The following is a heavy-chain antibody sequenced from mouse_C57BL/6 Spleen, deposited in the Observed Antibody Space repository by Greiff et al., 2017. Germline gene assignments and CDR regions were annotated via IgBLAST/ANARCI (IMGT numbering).Heavy chain of an antibody. J-gene: IGHJ4*01. D-gene: IGHD2-2*01. Sequence: VQLQQSGAELVRPGASVKLSCKASGYTFTDYYINWVKQRPGQGLEWIARIYPGSGNTYYNEKFKGKATLTAEKSSSTAYMQLSSLTSEDSAVYFCARYGYDSYYYAMDYWGQGTSVTVSS. V-gene: IGHV1-76*01. CDR2: IYPGSGNT. CDR3: ARYGYDSYYYAMDY. CDR1: GYTFTDYY.